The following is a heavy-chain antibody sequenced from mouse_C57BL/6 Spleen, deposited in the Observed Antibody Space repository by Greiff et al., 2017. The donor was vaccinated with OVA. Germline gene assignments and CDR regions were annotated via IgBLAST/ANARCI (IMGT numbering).Heavy chain of an antibody. Sequence: EVQRVESGGDLVKPGGSLKLSCAASGFTFSSYGMSWVRQTPDKRLEWVATISSGGSYTYYPDSVKGRFTISRDNAKNTLYLQMSSLKSEDTAMYYCARQEYYGSTYWYFDVWGTGTTVTVSS. J-gene: IGHJ1*03. V-gene: IGHV5-6*01. CDR2: ISSGGSYT. CDR1: GFTFSSYG. D-gene: IGHD1-1*01. CDR3: ARQEYYGSTYWYFDV.